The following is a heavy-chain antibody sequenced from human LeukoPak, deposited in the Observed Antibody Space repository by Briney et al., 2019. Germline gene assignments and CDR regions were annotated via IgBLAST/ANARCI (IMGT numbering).Heavy chain of an antibody. CDR1: GFTFSSYE. J-gene: IGHJ4*02. D-gene: IGHD2-21*02. CDR2: ISSSSSYI. Sequence: GGSLRLSCAASGFTFSSYEMNWVRQAPGKGLEWVSSISSSSSYIYYADSVRGRFTISRDNSKNTLYLQMNGLRAEDTAVYYCAKDRQYCADDCYSLVDYWGQGTLVTVSS. CDR3: AKDRQYCADDCYSLVDY. V-gene: IGHV3-21*04.